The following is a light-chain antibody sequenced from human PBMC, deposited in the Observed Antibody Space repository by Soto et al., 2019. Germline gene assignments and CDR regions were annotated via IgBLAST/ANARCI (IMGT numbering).Light chain of an antibody. CDR1: QSVSSNY. CDR3: QQYGSSPTWT. J-gene: IGKJ1*01. CDR2: GAS. Sequence: DSVLTQSQGTLSWSPGERGTLSCRASQSVSSNYLAWYQQKPGQAPRLLIYGASTRATGIPDRFSGSGSGTDFTLTISRLEPEDSAVYYCQQYGSSPTWTFGQGTKVEIK. V-gene: IGKV3-20*01.